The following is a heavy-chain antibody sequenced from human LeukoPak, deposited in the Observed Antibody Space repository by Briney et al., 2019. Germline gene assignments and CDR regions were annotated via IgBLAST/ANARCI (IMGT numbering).Heavy chain of an antibody. CDR1: GFTFSSYW. Sequence: GGSLRLSCAASGFTFSSYWMSWVRQAPGKGLEWVANIKQDGSEKYYVDSVKGRFTISRDNAKNSLYLQMNSLRAEDTAVYYCARPSTVTRKGSWFDPWGQGTLVTVSS. CDR3: ARPSTVTRKGSWFDP. D-gene: IGHD4-17*01. J-gene: IGHJ5*02. V-gene: IGHV3-7*01. CDR2: IKQDGSEK.